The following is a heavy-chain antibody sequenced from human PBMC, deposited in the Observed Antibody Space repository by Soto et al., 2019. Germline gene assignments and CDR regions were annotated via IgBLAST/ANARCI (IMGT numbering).Heavy chain of an antibody. D-gene: IGHD4-4*01. CDR1: GGTFSSYA. CDR2: IIPMFGTA. V-gene: IGHV1-69*18. CDR3: ARPVTTGPPTGYYCGMDV. J-gene: IGHJ6*02. Sequence: QVQLVQSGAEVKKPGSSVKVSCKASGGTFSSYAISWVRQAPGQGLEWMGRIIPMFGTANYAQKLERRVTITADASTTKAYMELSSLRSDDTAVYYCARPVTTGPPTGYYCGMDVWGQGTPVTVSS.